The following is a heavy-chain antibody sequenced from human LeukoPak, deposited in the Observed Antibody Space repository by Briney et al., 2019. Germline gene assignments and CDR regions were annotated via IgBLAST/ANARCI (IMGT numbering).Heavy chain of an antibody. CDR2: IKPDGREK. D-gene: IGHD2-15*01. Sequence: GGSLRLSCAASGFSFSDYWMNWVRQAPGKGLEWVAEIKPDGREKNYVGSVKGRFTICRDNAKNSLYLQMNSLRAEDTAVYYCAKGYCRGGSCNSGYWGQGTLVTVSS. V-gene: IGHV3-7*03. CDR3: AKGYCRGGSCNSGY. CDR1: GFSFSDYW. J-gene: IGHJ4*02.